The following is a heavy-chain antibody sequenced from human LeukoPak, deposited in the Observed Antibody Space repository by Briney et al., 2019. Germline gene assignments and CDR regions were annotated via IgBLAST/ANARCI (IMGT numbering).Heavy chain of an antibody. CDR3: ARKQGVPFDP. CDR1: AVSFSGYY. D-gene: IGHD3-10*01. J-gene: IGHJ5*02. V-gene: IGHV4-34*01. CDR2: INHSGSN. Sequence: SETLSFKASVYAVSFSGYYWVWIGPRPGNGRKWIVKINHSGSNYDHQSLSSLVTISVDTSKTQFSLMRSSVTAAETAVYYCARKQGVPFDPWGQGTLVTVSS.